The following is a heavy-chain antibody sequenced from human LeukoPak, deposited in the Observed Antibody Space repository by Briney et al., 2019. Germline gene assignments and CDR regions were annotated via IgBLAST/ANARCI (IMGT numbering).Heavy chain of an antibody. CDR2: INSGGSST. D-gene: IGHD5-24*01. CDR3: AREDTVEMATTY. Sequence: GGSLRLSCAASGFTFSSYWMHWVRQAPGKGLVWVSRINSGGSSTSYADSVKGRFTISRDNAKNTLYLQMNSLRAEDTAVYYCAREDTVEMATTYWGQGTLVTVSS. CDR1: GFTFSSYW. J-gene: IGHJ4*02. V-gene: IGHV3-74*01.